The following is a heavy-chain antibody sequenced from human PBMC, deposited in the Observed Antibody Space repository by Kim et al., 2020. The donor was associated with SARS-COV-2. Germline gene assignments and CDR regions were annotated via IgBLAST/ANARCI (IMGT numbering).Heavy chain of an antibody. J-gene: IGHJ6*02. CDR1: GGSISSSSYY. CDR3: ARERLLWFGELSSWGNYYGMDV. Sequence: SETLSLTCTVSGGSISSSSYYWGWIRQPPGKGLEWIGSIYDSGSTYYNPSLKSRVTISVDTSKNQFSLKLSSVTAADTAVYYCARERLLWFGELSSWGNYYGMDVWGQGTTVIVSS. CDR2: IYDSGST. V-gene: IGHV4-39*07. D-gene: IGHD3-10*01.